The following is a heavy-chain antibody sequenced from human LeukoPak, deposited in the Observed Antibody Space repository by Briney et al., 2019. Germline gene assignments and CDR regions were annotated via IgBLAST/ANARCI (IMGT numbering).Heavy chain of an antibody. CDR1: GFSFSTYS. D-gene: IGHD6-19*01. J-gene: IGHJ4*02. V-gene: IGHV3-23*05. Sequence: GGSLRFSCTASGFSFSTYSMTRVRRGPGKGLEWVSSIYNSGSKTFYADSVKGRFTISRDNSKNTLYLQMNSLTAEDTAIYYCSKDVVPDSGWDLDYWGQGTLVTVSS. CDR3: SKDVVPDSGWDLDY. CDR2: IYNSGSKT.